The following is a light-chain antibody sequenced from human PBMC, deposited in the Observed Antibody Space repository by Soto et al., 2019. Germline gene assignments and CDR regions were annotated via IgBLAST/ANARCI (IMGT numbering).Light chain of an antibody. CDR1: RSRLHSNGYNY. J-gene: IGKJ1*01. CDR2: LGS. V-gene: IGKV2-28*01. Sequence: DIVMTQSPLSLPVTPGEPASISCRSGRSRLHSNGYNYLDWYLQKPGQSPQLLIYLGSNRASGVPDRFSGSGSDTYFTLEISRVEADDVGVYYCMQPLENFRTFGQGTKVDIK. CDR3: MQPLENFRT.